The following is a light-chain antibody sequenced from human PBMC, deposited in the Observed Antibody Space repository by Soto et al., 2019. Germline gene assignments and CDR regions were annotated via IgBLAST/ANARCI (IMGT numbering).Light chain of an antibody. V-gene: IGKV3D-15*01. CDR3: QQYNNWPIT. CDR2: GAS. CDR1: QSVSSN. J-gene: IGKJ5*01. Sequence: EIVMTQSPATLSVSPGERVTLPCRASQSVSSNLAWYQQKPGQAPRLLIYGASTRATGIPARFSGSGSGTEFTLTISSLQSEDFAVYYCQQYNNWPITFGQGTRREIK.